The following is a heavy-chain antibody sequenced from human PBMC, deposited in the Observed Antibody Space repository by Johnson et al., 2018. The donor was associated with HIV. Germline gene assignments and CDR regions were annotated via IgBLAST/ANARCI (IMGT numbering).Heavy chain of an antibody. D-gene: IGHD3-10*01. CDR2: ISYDGSNK. J-gene: IGHJ3*02. CDR1: GFTFSSYA. V-gene: IGHV3-30-3*02. CDR3: AKSSSATYYGDAFDM. Sequence: QVTLVESGGGVVQPGRSLRLSCSASGFTFSSYAMHWVRQAPGKGLEWVAVISYDGSNKYYADFVKGRFTISRDNSKKTLSLQMNSLRPEDTAVYYCAKSSSATYYGDAFDMWGQGTMVTVSS.